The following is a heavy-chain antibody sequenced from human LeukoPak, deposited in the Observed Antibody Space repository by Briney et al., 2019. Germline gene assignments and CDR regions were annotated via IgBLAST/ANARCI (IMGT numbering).Heavy chain of an antibody. CDR3: ARDTYYDSSGYYDPYFDY. D-gene: IGHD3-22*01. Sequence: GASVKVSCKASGYTFTSYGISGVRQAPGQGLEWMGWISAYNGNTNYAQKLQGRVTMTTDTSTSTAYMELRSLRSDDTAVYYCARDTYYDSSGYYDPYFDYWGQGTLVTVSS. CDR1: GYTFTSYG. CDR2: ISAYNGNT. J-gene: IGHJ4*02. V-gene: IGHV1-18*01.